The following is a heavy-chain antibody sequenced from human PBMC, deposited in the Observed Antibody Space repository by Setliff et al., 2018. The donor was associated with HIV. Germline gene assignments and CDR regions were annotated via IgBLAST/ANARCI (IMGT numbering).Heavy chain of an antibody. D-gene: IGHD3-10*01. CDR1: GGSINSYY. Sequence: ETLSLTCTVSGGSINSYYWSWIRQPAGKGLEWIGRIYSSGSTNYNPSLKSRVTMSVDTSKNQISLKLSSVTAADTAVYYCAGGLHYGLGKFGHWGQGTLVTVSS. CDR2: IYSSGST. CDR3: AGGLHYGLGKFGH. V-gene: IGHV4-4*07. J-gene: IGHJ4*02.